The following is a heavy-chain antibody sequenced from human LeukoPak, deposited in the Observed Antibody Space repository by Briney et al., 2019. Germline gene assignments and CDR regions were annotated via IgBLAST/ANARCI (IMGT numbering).Heavy chain of an antibody. Sequence: PGGSLRLSCAASGFTFSNYAMSWVRQAPGKGLEWVSAISGSGGSTYYAESVKGRFTISRDNSKNTLYLQMNSLRAEDTAVYYCAKLAAKNIAAAGKDWGQGTLVTVSS. CDR3: AKLAAKNIAAAGKD. CDR2: ISGSGGST. V-gene: IGHV3-23*01. CDR1: GFTFSNYA. J-gene: IGHJ4*02. D-gene: IGHD6-13*01.